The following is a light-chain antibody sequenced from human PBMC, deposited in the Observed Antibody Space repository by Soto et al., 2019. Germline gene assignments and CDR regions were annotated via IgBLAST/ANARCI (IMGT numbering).Light chain of an antibody. V-gene: IGKV3-20*01. CDR3: QKYGGTPPIT. CDR2: DAS. J-gene: IGKJ5*01. CDR1: RSVSSY. Sequence: EIVLTQSPATLSLSPGESATLSCRASRSVSSYLAWYQQKPGQAPRLLIYDASSRATGIPDRFSGSGSGTDFTLTISRLQPEDFAVYYCQKYGGTPPITFGQGTRLEIK.